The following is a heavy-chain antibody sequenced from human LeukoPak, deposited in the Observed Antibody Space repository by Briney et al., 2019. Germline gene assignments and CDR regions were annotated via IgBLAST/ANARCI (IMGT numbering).Heavy chain of an antibody. CDR2: IKQDESEK. CDR1: GFIFSSYW. D-gene: IGHD3-16*01. V-gene: IGHV3-7*01. Sequence: GGSLRLSCAASGFIFSSYWMSWVRQAPGKGLEWVANIKQDESEKNYADSVKGRFTISRDNAKNSLYLQMNSLRAEDTAVYYCARDADSSGEFFDYWGQGTLVTVSS. J-gene: IGHJ4*02. CDR3: ARDADSSGEFFDY.